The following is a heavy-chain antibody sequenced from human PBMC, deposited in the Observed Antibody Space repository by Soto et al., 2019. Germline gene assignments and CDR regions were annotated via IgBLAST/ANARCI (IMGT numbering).Heavy chain of an antibody. D-gene: IGHD6-6*01. V-gene: IGHV1-18*01. Sequence: QVQLLQSGAEVKKPGASVKVSCKASGYTFTNYGITWVRQAPGQGLEGMGWISAYNGDTHYTQRLQGRVTMTTDTSTSTAYMELRGLRADDTAVYYCARVRQLFGYCYYYMDVGGKGTTFTVSS. CDR2: ISAYNGDT. CDR1: GYTFTNYG. J-gene: IGHJ6*03. CDR3: ARVRQLFGYCYYYMDV.